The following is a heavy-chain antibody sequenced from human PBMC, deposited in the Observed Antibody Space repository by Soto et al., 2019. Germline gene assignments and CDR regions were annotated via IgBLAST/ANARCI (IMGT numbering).Heavy chain of an antibody. J-gene: IGHJ6*02. CDR3: AKDLAHYYDSSGPWNGMDV. D-gene: IGHD3-22*01. Sequence: QVQLVESGGGVVQPGRSLRLSCAASGFTFSSYGVHWVRQAPGKGLEWVAVISYDGSNKYYADSVKGRFTISRDNSKNTLYLQMNSLRAEDTAVYYCAKDLAHYYDSSGPWNGMDVWGQGTTVTVSS. V-gene: IGHV3-30*18. CDR2: ISYDGSNK. CDR1: GFTFSSYG.